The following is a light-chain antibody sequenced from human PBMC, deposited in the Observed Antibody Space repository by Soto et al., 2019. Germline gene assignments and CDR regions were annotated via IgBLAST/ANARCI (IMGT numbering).Light chain of an antibody. V-gene: IGLV2-14*01. J-gene: IGLJ1*01. CDR2: MVS. Sequence: QSVLTQPASVSGSPGQSITISCTGTSSDVSNYNYVSWYQQYPGRVPKLLIYMVSNRPSGVSNRFSGSKSGNTASLTISGLQAEDEADYFCTSPTPGSLYVFGTGTKVTVL. CDR3: TSPTPGSLYV. CDR1: SSDVSNYNY.